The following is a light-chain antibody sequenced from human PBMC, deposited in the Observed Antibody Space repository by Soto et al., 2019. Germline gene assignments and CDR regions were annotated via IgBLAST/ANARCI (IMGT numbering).Light chain of an antibody. Sequence: QSVLTQPASVSGSPGQSITISCTGSSSDVGGYDSVSWYQQHPGKVPKLMIYDVTNRPSGVSNRFSGSKSGNTASLTISGLQAEDEADYYCSSYTSSSTLVIFGGGTQLTVL. CDR3: SSYTSSSTLVI. CDR2: DVT. J-gene: IGLJ2*01. CDR1: SSDVGGYDS. V-gene: IGLV2-14*01.